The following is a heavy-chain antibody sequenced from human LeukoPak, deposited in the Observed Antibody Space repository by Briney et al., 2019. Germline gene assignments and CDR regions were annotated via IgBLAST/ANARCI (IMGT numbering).Heavy chain of an antibody. D-gene: IGHD5-12*01. CDR1: GYSFTRYW. Sequence: GESLKISCKGSGYSFTRYWIAWVRQAPGQGLEWMGWISTHNGNTNYAQKLQGRVTMTTDTSTSTAYMELRRLRSDDTAVYYCARGPTTWSLWGQGTLVTVSS. CDR2: ISTHNGNT. CDR3: ARGPTTWSL. J-gene: IGHJ4*02. V-gene: IGHV1-18*04.